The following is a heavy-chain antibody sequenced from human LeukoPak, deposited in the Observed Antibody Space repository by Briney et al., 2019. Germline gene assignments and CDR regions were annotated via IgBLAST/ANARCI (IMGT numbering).Heavy chain of an antibody. CDR1: GFTFSSYG. J-gene: IGHJ4*02. CDR2: ISYDGSNK. D-gene: IGHD3-9*01. Sequence: GGSLRLSCAASGFTFSSYGMHWVRQAPGKGLEWVAVISYDGSNKYYADSVKGRFTISRDNSKNKLYLQMNSLRAEDTAVYYCAKDKGRLAGYFDYWGQGTLVTVSS. CDR3: AKDKGRLAGYFDY. V-gene: IGHV3-30*18.